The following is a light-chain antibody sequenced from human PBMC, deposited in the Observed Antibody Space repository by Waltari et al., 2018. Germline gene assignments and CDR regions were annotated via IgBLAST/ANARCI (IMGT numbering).Light chain of an antibody. V-gene: IGLV4-69*01. CDR2: LNSDGSH. CDR3: QTWGSGIV. CDR1: SGHSSYA. J-gene: IGLJ2*01. Sequence: CTLSSGHSSYAIAWHQQEPEKGPRYLMKLNSDGSHNKGDGIPDRFLGSSSGAERYLIISSLQSEDEAAYYCQTWGSGIVFGGGTKLTVL.